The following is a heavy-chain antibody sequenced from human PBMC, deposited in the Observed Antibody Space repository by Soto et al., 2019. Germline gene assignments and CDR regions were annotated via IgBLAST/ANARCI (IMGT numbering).Heavy chain of an antibody. CDR2: IWYDGSNK. V-gene: IGHV3-33*01. D-gene: IGHD3-10*01. J-gene: IGHJ6*02. CDR3: ASEGGLLWFGELYNYYGMDV. CDR1: GFTFSSYG. Sequence: QVQLVESGGGVVQPGRSLRLSCAASGFTFSSYGMHWVRQAPGKGLEWVAVIWYDGSNKYYADSVKGRFTISRDNSKNTLYLQMNSLRAEDTAVYYCASEGGLLWFGELYNYYGMDVWGQGTTVTVSS.